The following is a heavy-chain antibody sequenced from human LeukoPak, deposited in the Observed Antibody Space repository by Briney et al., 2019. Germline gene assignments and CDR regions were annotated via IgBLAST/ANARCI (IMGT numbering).Heavy chain of an antibody. Sequence: PSETLSLTCTVSGGSISTYYWSWIRQPPGKGLEWIGYIYNSGSANYNPSLKSRVTISVDTSKNQFSLKLSSVTAADTAVYYCARENSNSWYLDYWGQGTLVTVSS. CDR3: ARENSNSWYLDY. D-gene: IGHD6-13*01. CDR2: IYNSGSA. CDR1: GGSISTYY. V-gene: IGHV4-59*01. J-gene: IGHJ4*02.